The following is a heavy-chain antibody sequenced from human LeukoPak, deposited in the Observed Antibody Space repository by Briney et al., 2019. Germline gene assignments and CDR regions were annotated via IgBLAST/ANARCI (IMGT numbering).Heavy chain of an antibody. CDR3: ARARSMIRGGDYYYGMDV. CDR1: GYTFTSYD. D-gene: IGHD3-10*01. CDR2: MNPNSGNT. V-gene: IGHV1-8*01. J-gene: IGHJ6*02. Sequence: ASVKVSCRTSGYTFTSYDINWVRQATGQGLEWMGWMNPNSGNTGYIQNFQGRVTMTRNTSISTVYMELSSLRSEDTAVYYCARARSMIRGGDYYYGMDVWGQGTTVTVTS.